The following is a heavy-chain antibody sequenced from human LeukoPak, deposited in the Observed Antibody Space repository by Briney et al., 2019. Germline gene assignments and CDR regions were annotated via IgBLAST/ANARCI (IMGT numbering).Heavy chain of an antibody. CDR2: IYYSGST. V-gene: IGHV4-59*01. J-gene: IGHJ3*02. CDR3: ARVGPSGSGYCFYGFDM. CDR1: GGSITSYY. Sequence: SETLSLTCTVSGGSITSYYWSWIRQPPGKGLEWIGYIYYSGSTTYNPSLKSRVAMSVDTSKSQISVKLSSVTAADTALYYCARVGPSGSGYCFYGFDMWGQGTMVTVSS. D-gene: IGHD2-21*02.